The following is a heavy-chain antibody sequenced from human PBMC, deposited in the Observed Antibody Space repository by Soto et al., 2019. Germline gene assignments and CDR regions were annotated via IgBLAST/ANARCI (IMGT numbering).Heavy chain of an antibody. CDR2: ISSSGSTI. Sequence: GGSLRLSCAASGSTFSSYEMNWVRQAPGKGLEWVSYISSSGSTIYYADSVKGRFTISRDNAKNSLYLQMNSLRAEDTAVYYCATGRSLLGVLKDYWGQGTLVTVSS. V-gene: IGHV3-48*03. CDR1: GSTFSSYE. CDR3: ATGRSLLGVLKDY. J-gene: IGHJ4*02. D-gene: IGHD3-10*01.